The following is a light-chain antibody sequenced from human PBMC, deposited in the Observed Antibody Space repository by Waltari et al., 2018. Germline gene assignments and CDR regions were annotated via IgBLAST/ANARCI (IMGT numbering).Light chain of an antibody. J-gene: IGLJ2*01. Sequence: QSALTQPPSASGSPGQSVTISCTGTSSDVGGYESVPWYQQPPGNTPKLMILEVTKRPSGVPDRFSGSKSGNTASLTVSGLQPEDEADYYCTSYAASNTLIFGGGTRLTVL. CDR2: EVT. CDR1: SSDVGGYES. CDR3: TSYAASNTLI. V-gene: IGLV2-8*01.